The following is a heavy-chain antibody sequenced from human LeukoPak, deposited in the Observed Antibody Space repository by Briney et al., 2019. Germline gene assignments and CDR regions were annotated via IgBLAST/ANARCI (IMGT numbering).Heavy chain of an antibody. Sequence: GASVKVSCKASRYTFSGYYIHWVRQAPGQGLEWLGWINPNSGGTNYAQKFQGRVTMTRDTSISTAYMELSRLRSDDTAVYYCASGGAAYCSSASCYHMEYFDYWGQGTLVTVSS. CDR1: RYTFSGYY. J-gene: IGHJ4*02. CDR3: ASGGAAYCSSASCYHMEYFDY. CDR2: INPNSGGT. D-gene: IGHD2-2*01. V-gene: IGHV1-2*02.